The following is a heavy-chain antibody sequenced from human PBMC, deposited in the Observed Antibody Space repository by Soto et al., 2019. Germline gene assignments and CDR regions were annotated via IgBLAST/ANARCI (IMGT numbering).Heavy chain of an antibody. CDR3: ARRYGSCFDY. CDR2: YSGST. CDR1: WLHQWLL. Sequence: SEDPVPHLHCLWWLHQWLLLELDPAAPREGTGVEWVYYSGSTNYNPSLKSRVTISVDTSKNQFSLKLSSVTAADTAVYYCARRYGSCFDYWGQGTLVTVSS. D-gene: IGHD5-18*01. J-gene: IGHJ4*02. V-gene: IGHV4-59*08.